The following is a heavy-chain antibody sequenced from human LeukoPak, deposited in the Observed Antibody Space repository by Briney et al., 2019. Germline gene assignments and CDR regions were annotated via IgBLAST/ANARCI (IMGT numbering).Heavy chain of an antibody. CDR2: ISGSGGST. Sequence: GGSLTLSCAASGFTFSSYAMSWVRQAPGKGLEWVSAISGSGGSTYYADSVKGRFTISRDNSKSTLYLQMNSLRAEDTAVYYCANPDGQGNVYWGQGTLVTVSS. V-gene: IGHV3-23*01. J-gene: IGHJ4*02. CDR1: GFTFSSYA. D-gene: IGHD2-8*01. CDR3: ANPDGQGNVY.